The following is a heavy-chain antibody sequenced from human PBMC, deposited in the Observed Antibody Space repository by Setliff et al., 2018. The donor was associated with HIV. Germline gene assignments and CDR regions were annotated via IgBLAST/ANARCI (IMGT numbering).Heavy chain of an antibody. CDR2: INTSGST. Sequence: SETLSLTCTVSNGSISSGTFYWNWIRQPAGKGLEWIGRINTSGSTNYNPSLKSRVTISVDKSQNQFSLKLSSVTAADTAVYYCARHAAGPDGPFDYWGQGTLVTVSS. V-gene: IGHV4-61*02. J-gene: IGHJ4*02. CDR1: NGSISSGTFY. CDR3: ARHAAGPDGPFDY. D-gene: IGHD2-2*01.